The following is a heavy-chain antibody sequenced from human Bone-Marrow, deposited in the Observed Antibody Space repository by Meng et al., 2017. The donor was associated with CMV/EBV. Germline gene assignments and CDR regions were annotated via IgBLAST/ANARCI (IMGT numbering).Heavy chain of an antibody. CDR1: GFTFSSYA. D-gene: IGHD2-2*01. CDR2: VSYDGSGK. J-gene: IGHJ6*02. Sequence: GGSLRLSCAASGFTFSSYAMHWVRQAPGKGLEWVAVVSYDGSGKYYADSVRGRFTISRDNSENTLYLQMSSLRTEDTAVFYCARQESSPSPKGMDVWGQGTTVTFSS. V-gene: IGHV3-30*04. CDR3: ARQESSPSPKGMDV.